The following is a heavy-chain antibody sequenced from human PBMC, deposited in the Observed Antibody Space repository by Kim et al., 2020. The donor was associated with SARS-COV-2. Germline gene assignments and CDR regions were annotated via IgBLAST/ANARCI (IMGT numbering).Heavy chain of an antibody. CDR1: GFTFSDYY. V-gene: IGHV3-11*03. CDR3: ASNYYGSGKADY. J-gene: IGHJ4*02. D-gene: IGHD3-10*01. Sequence: GSLRLSCAASGFTFSDYYMSWIRQAPGKGLEWVSYISSSSSYTNYADSVKGRFTISRDNAKNSLYLQMNSLRAEDTAVYYCASNYYGSGKADYWGQGTLVTVSS. CDR2: ISSSSSYT.